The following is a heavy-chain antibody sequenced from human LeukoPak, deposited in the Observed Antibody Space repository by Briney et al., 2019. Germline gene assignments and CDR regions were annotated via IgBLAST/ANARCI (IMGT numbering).Heavy chain of an antibody. CDR1: GGSFSGYY. D-gene: IGHD3-10*01. J-gene: IGHJ6*02. CDR2: INHSGST. V-gene: IGHV4-34*01. CDR3: ARDPLWFGELYGMDV. Sequence: SETLSLTCAVYGGSFSGYYWSWIRPPPGKGLEWIGEINHSGSTNYNPSLKSRVTISVDTSKNQFSLKLSSVTAADTAVYYCARDPLWFGELYGMDVWGQGTTVTVSS.